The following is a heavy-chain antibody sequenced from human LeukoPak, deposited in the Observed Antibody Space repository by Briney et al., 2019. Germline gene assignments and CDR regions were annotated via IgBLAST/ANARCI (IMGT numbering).Heavy chain of an antibody. D-gene: IGHD3-10*01. CDR2: INSNGDT. J-gene: IGHJ5*01. Sequence: TSETLSLTCTVSGGSISSYHWIWIRQPAGKGLEWIGRINSNGDTVYNPSHKSRATMSLDMTNNQFSLKLSSVTAADTAVYYCARDRGLDGSDQLDSWGPGTLVTVSS. V-gene: IGHV4-4*07. CDR1: GGSISSYH. CDR3: ARDRGLDGSDQLDS.